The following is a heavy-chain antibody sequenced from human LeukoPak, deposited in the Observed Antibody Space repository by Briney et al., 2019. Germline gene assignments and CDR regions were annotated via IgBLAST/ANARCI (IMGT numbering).Heavy chain of an antibody. D-gene: IGHD2-21*01. Sequence: GGSLRLSCAASGFTFSSYSMNSVRQAPGKGLEWVSSISSSSSYIYYADSVKGRFTISRDNAKNSLYLQMNSLRAEDTAVHYCAREQGHIVFDYWGQGTLVTVSS. CDR1: GFTFSSYS. CDR2: ISSSSSYI. CDR3: AREQGHIVFDY. V-gene: IGHV3-21*03. J-gene: IGHJ4*02.